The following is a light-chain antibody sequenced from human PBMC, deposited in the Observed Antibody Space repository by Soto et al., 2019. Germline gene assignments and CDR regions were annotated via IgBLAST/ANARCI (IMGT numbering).Light chain of an antibody. CDR2: GAS. J-gene: IGKJ3*01. V-gene: IGKV1-39*01. Sequence: DIQMTQSPSSLSASVGDRVTITCRASQSISSYLNWYQQKPGKAPKLLIYGASSLQSGVPSRFSGSGSGTDFTLTISSLQPEDFATYYCQQSYSTLTFGPGTKVDLK. CDR1: QSISSY. CDR3: QQSYSTLT.